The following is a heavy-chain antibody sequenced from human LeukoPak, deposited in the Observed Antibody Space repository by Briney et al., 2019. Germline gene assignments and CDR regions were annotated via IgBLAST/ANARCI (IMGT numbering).Heavy chain of an antibody. J-gene: IGHJ6*02. D-gene: IGHD3-3*01. CDR2: INHSGST. V-gene: IGHV4-34*01. Sequence: SETLSLTCAVYGGSFSGYYWSWIRQPPGKGLEWIGEINHSGSTNYNPSLKSRVTISVDTSKNQFSLKLSSVTAADTAVYYCARTYYDFWSGYYSGETYYYGMDVWGQGTTVTVSS. CDR1: GGSFSGYY. CDR3: ARTYYDFWSGYYSGETYYYGMDV.